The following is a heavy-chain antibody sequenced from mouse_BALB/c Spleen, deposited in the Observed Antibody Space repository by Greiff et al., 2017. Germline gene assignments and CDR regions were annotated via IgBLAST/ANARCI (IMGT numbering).Heavy chain of an antibody. J-gene: IGHJ4*01. V-gene: IGHV5-6-5*01. Sequence: EVQLVESGGGLVKPGGSLKLSCAASGFTFSSYAMSWVRQTPEKRLEWVASISSGGSTYYPDSVKGRFTISRDNARNILYLQMSSLRSEDTAMYYCARAYGPYAMDYWGQGTSVTVSS. CDR2: ISSGGST. CDR3: ARAYGPYAMDY. CDR1: GFTFSSYA. D-gene: IGHD1-1*02.